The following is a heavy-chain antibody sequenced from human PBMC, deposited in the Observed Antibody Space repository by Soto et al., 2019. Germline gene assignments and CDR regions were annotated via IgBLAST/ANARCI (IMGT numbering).Heavy chain of an antibody. J-gene: IGHJ5*02. CDR2: IKQDGSEK. Sequence: EVQLVESGGGLVQPGGSLRLSCAASGFTFSSYWMSWVRQAPGKGLEWVANIKQDGSEKYYVDSVKGRFTISRDNAKNSLYLQMNSLRAEDTAVYYCARVGLTGTTFGWFDPWGQGTLVTVSS. D-gene: IGHD1-7*01. CDR3: ARVGLTGTTFGWFDP. CDR1: GFTFSSYW. V-gene: IGHV3-7*01.